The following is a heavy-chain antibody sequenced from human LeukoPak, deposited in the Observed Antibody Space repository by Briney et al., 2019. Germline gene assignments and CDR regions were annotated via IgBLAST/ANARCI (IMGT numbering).Heavy chain of an antibody. Sequence: GGSLRLSCAASGFTFSSYDMHWVRQATGKGLEWVSAIGTAGDTYYPGSVKGRFTISRENAKNSLYLQMNSLRAGDTAVYYCARAGYYGSGSYDLSGQGTLVTVSS. CDR2: IGTAGDT. V-gene: IGHV3-13*01. J-gene: IGHJ5*02. CDR1: GFTFSSYD. D-gene: IGHD3-10*01. CDR3: ARAGYYGSGSYDL.